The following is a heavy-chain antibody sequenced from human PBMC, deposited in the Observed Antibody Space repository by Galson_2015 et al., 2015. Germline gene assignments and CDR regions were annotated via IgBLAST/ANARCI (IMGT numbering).Heavy chain of an antibody. CDR1: GFTFSSYA. V-gene: IGHV3-23*01. J-gene: IGHJ5*02. Sequence: SLRLSCAASGFTFSSYAMSWVRQAPGKGLEWVSAVSGSGGSTYYADSVKGRFTISRDNSKNTLYLQMNSLRAEDTAVYYCAKAPFEDWLTWFDPWGQGTLVTVSS. CDR2: VSGSGGST. D-gene: IGHD3/OR15-3a*01. CDR3: AKAPFEDWLTWFDP.